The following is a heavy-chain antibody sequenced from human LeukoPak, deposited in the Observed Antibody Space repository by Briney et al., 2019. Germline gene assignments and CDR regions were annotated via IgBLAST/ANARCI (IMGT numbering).Heavy chain of an antibody. CDR2: IYYSGST. D-gene: IGHD5-24*01. J-gene: IGHJ3*02. CDR3: ARGGLRWLQLNAFDI. CDR1: GGSISSYY. V-gene: IGHV4-59*01. Sequence: SETLSLTCTVSGGSISSYYWSWIRQPPGKGLEWIGCIYYSGSTNYNPSLKSRVTISVDTSKNQFSLKLSSVTAADTAVYYCARGGLRWLQLNAFDIWGQGTMVTVSS.